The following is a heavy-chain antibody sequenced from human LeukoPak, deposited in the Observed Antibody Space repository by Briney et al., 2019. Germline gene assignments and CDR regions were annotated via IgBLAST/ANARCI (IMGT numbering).Heavy chain of an antibody. Sequence: GASVKVSCKASGYTFTSYGISRVRQAPGQGLEWMGWISAYNGNTNYAQKLQGRVTMTTDTSTSTAYMELRSLRSDDTAVYYCARDRLRFLEWLVPPLDVWGKGTTVTVSS. D-gene: IGHD3-3*01. CDR1: GYTFTSYG. V-gene: IGHV1-18*01. CDR2: ISAYNGNT. J-gene: IGHJ6*04. CDR3: ARDRLRFLEWLVPPLDV.